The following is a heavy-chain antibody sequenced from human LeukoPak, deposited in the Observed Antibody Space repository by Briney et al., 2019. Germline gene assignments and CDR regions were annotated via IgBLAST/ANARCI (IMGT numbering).Heavy chain of an antibody. CDR2: MNPNSGNT. CDR1: GYTFTSYD. V-gene: IGHV1-8*01. CDR3: ARATSPIYYYYYGMDV. Sequence: ASVKVSCKASGYTFTSYDINWVRQATGRGLEWMGWMNPNSGNTGYAQKFQGRVTMTRNTSISTAYMELSSLRSEDTAVYYCARATSPIYYYYYGMDVWGQGTTVTVSS. J-gene: IGHJ6*02.